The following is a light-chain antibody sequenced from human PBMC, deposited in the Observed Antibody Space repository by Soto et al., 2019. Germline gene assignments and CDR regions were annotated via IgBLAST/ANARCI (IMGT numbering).Light chain of an antibody. Sequence: EIVLTQSPDTLSLSPGERATLSCRASQSISSTYVAWYQQKPGQAPRLLLSGASGWAIGIPDGVSGSGSGTDFTLTITKVEPEDFAMYYCQQYSASPYTFGQGTKLEI. CDR3: QQYSASPYT. CDR2: GAS. V-gene: IGKV3-20*01. CDR1: QSISSTY. J-gene: IGKJ2*01.